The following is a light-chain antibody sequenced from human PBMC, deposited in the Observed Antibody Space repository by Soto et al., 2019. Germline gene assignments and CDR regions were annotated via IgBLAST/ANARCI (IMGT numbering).Light chain of an antibody. Sequence: DIQMTQSPSSLSASVGDRVTITCRASQSISKYLSWFQQKPGKAPKLLIYATSSLQSGVPSRFSGSGSGTDFTLTNSSLQPEDFATYYCQQSDSTPPWTFGQGTKVEIK. CDR1: QSISKY. CDR2: ATS. CDR3: QQSDSTPPWT. J-gene: IGKJ1*01. V-gene: IGKV1-39*01.